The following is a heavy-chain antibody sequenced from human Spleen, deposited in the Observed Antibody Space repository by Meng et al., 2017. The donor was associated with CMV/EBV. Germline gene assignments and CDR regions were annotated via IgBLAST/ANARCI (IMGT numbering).Heavy chain of an antibody. CDR1: GFSFDDYG. Sequence: CAGSGFSFDDYGLSWVRQAPGKGPEWVSGINWNSGSTGYADSVKGRFTISRDIAKKSLYLQMKSLRAEDTALYYCARGGTFDWNYEDYWGQGTLVTVSS. CDR3: ARGGTFDWNYEDY. D-gene: IGHD1-7*01. V-gene: IGHV3-20*04. J-gene: IGHJ4*02. CDR2: INWNSGST.